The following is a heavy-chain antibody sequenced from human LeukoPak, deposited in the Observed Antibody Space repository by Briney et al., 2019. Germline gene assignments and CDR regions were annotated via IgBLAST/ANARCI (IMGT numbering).Heavy chain of an antibody. CDR1: GYTFTSYG. CDR2: ISAYNGNT. J-gene: IGHJ4*02. Sequence: ASVKVSCKASGYTFTSYGISWVRQAPGQWLEWMGWISAYNGNTNYAQKLQGRVTMTTDTSTSTAYMELRSLRSDGTAVYYCARGREDCGGDCYGDDYFDYWGQGTLVTVSS. CDR3: ARGREDCGGDCYGDDYFDY. V-gene: IGHV1-18*01. D-gene: IGHD2-21*01.